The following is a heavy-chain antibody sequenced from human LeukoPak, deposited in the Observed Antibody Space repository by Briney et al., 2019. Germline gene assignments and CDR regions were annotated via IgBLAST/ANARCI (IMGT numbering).Heavy chain of an antibody. CDR1: GGSISSYY. CDR3: ARMGRIAARPYYYCMDV. J-gene: IGHJ6*03. D-gene: IGHD6-6*01. CDR2: IYYSGST. V-gene: IGHV4-59*01. Sequence: PSETLSLTCTVSGGSISSYYWSWIRQPPGKGLEWIGYIYYSGSTNYNPSLKSRVTISVDTSKNQFSLKLSSVTAADTAVYYCARMGRIAARPYYYCMDVWGKGTTVTVSS.